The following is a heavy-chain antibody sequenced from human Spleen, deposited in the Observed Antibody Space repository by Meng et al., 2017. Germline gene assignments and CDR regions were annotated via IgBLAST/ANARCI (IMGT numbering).Heavy chain of an antibody. CDR2: ISESEST. J-gene: IGHJ4*02. Sequence: QQVVAGLLKPAETLSLTGAAHGGSFSGYYWSWIRQSPEKGLEWIGEISESESTNYNTTLKSRVSISVDTSKSEFSLNVRSVTAADTAVYYCARLILDSSGYYYIMDYWGQGTLVTVSS. V-gene: IGHV4-34*01. CDR3: ARLILDSSGYYYIMDY. CDR1: GGSFSGYY. D-gene: IGHD3-22*01.